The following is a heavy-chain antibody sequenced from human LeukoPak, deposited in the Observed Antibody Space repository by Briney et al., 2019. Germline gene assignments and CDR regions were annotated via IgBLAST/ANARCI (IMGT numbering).Heavy chain of an antibody. D-gene: IGHD4-17*01. Sequence: GGSLRLSCAASGFTFSNHNMNWVRQAPGKGLEWVSSISTSSSYIYYADSVKGRFTISRDNAKNSLYLQMNSLRAEDTAVYYCARLPDDYGDYKYFQHWGQGTLVTVSS. CDR1: GFTFSNHN. V-gene: IGHV3-21*01. CDR2: ISTSSSYI. J-gene: IGHJ1*01. CDR3: ARLPDDYGDYKYFQH.